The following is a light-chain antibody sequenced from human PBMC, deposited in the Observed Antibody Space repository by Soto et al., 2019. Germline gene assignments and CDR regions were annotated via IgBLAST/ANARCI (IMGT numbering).Light chain of an antibody. CDR3: SSYTSSSTLEVV. V-gene: IGLV2-14*01. CDR1: SSDVGGYNY. J-gene: IGLJ2*01. CDR2: DVS. Sequence: QSVLTQPASVSGSPGQSITISCTGTSSDVGGYNYVSWYQQHPGKAPKLMIYDVSNRPSGVSNRFSGSKSGNTASLTISGVQAEDEADSYCSSYTSSSTLEVVFGGGTKVTVL.